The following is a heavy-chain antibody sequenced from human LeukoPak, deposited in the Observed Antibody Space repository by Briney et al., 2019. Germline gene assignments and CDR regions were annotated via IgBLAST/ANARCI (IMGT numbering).Heavy chain of an antibody. J-gene: IGHJ4*02. CDR1: AFTFSSYA. V-gene: IGHV3-30*14. D-gene: IGHD2-21*01. CDR2: ISNDGSNK. Sequence: QPGRSLRLSCAASAFTFSSYAMHWVRQAPGKGLEWVAVISNDGSNKYYADSVKGRFTISRDNSKNTLYLQMGSLKPEDTAVYYCARVGDNTAFDYWGQGTLVTVSS. CDR3: ARVGDNTAFDY.